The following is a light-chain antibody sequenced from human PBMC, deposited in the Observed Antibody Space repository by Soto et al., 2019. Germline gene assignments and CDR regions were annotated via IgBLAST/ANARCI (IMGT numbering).Light chain of an antibody. J-gene: IGKJ4*01. V-gene: IGKV3-15*01. Sequence: EIVMTQSPATLSVSPGERATLSCGASQSVSTNLAWYQQKPGQAPRLLIYGASTRAAGIPARFSGSGSGTEFTLTISRLQSEDFAVYCFQQYNKWPLTFGGGTKVEIK. CDR3: QQYNKWPLT. CDR1: QSVSTN. CDR2: GAS.